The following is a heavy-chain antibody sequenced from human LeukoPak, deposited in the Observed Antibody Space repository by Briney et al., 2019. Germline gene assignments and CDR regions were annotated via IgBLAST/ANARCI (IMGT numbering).Heavy chain of an antibody. CDR2: ISYDGSNK. V-gene: IGHV3-30*18. CDR1: GFTFSSYG. D-gene: IGHD5-12*01. CDR3: AKDPKLRAPIEWLRYSDY. Sequence: GRSLRLSCAASGFTFSSYGMHWVRQAPGKGLEWVAVISYDGSNKYYAVSVKGRFTISRDNSKNTLYLQMNSLRAEDTAVYYCAKDPKLRAPIEWLRYSDYWGQGTLVTVSS. J-gene: IGHJ4*02.